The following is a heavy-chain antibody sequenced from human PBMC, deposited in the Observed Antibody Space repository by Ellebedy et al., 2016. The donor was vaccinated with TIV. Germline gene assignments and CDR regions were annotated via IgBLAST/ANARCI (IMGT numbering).Heavy chain of an antibody. Sequence: PGGSLRLSCAASGFTFTSLHMHCVRQAPGKGLVWVSRISSDGNVVSYADSVKGRFTIYRDNARNSLYLQMSSLRAGETAVYVCARTPRNGAADLDYWGQGALVTVSS. CDR3: ARTPRNGAADLDY. V-gene: IGHV3-21*06. D-gene: IGHD1-26*01. J-gene: IGHJ4*02. CDR2: ISSDGNVV. CDR1: GFTFTSLH.